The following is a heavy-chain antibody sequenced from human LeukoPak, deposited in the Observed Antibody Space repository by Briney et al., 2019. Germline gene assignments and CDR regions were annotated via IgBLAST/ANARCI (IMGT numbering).Heavy chain of an antibody. D-gene: IGHD2-2*01. J-gene: IGHJ4*02. CDR3: ARPWYCSSTSCSGFDY. CDR1: GYTFTGYY. Sequence: ASVKVSCKASGYTFTGYYMHWVRQAPGQGLEWMGWINPNSGGTNYAQKFQGRVTLTRDTSISTAYMELSRLRSDDTAVYYCARPWYCSSTSCSGFDYWGQGTLVTASS. CDR2: INPNSGGT. V-gene: IGHV1-2*02.